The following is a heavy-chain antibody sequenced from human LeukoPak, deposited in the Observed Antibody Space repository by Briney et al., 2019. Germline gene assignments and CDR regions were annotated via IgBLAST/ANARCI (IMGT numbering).Heavy chain of an antibody. Sequence: SDTLSLTCTVSAGSISSSSYYWGWIRQPPGKGLEWIGSIYYSGSTYYNPSLKSRVTISVDTSKNQFSLKLSSVTAADTAMYYCARLRGESNWNDGLEYYYYYMDVWGKGTTVTVSS. CDR2: IYYSGST. V-gene: IGHV4-39*01. D-gene: IGHD1-1*01. J-gene: IGHJ6*03. CDR1: AGSISSSSYY. CDR3: ARLRGESNWNDGLEYYYYYMDV.